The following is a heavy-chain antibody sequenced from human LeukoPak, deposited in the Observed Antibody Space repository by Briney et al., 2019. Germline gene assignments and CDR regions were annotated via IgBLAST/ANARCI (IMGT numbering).Heavy chain of an antibody. D-gene: IGHD3-10*01. CDR2: INPNSGGT. CDR3: ATPMVRGHYDAFDI. J-gene: IGHJ3*02. Sequence: GASVKVSCKASGYTFTGYYMHWVRQAPGKGLEWMGWINPNSGGTNYAQKFQGRVTMTRDTSISTASMELSRLRSDDTAVYYCATPMVRGHYDAFDIWGQGTMFTVSS. CDR1: GYTFTGYY. V-gene: IGHV1-2*02.